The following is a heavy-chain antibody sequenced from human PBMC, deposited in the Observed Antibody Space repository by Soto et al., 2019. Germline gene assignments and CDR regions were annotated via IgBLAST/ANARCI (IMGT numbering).Heavy chain of an antibody. CDR3: ATSRNRDSGSYPDLYYYYGMDV. CDR1: GYSFTSYW. CDR2: IYPGDSDT. D-gene: IGHD1-26*01. Sequence: GESLKISCKGSGYSFTSYWIGWVRQMPGKGLEWMGIIYPGDSDTRYSPSFQGQVTISADKSISTAYLQWSSLKASDTAMYYCATSRNRDSGSYPDLYYYYGMDVWGQGTTVTVSS. J-gene: IGHJ6*02. V-gene: IGHV5-51*01.